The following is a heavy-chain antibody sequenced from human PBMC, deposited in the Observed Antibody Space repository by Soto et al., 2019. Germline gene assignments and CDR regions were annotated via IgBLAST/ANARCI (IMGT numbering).Heavy chain of an antibody. CDR3: ARLSGSYYRANYFDY. CDR1: GGSVSSDNYY. Sequence: SETLSLTCTVSGGSVSSDNYYWSWIRQPPGKGLEWIGYIYYSGSTNYNPSLKSRVTISVDTSKNQFSLKLSSVTAADTAVYYCARLSGSYYRANYFDYWGQGTLVTVSS. D-gene: IGHD3-10*01. CDR2: IYYSGST. J-gene: IGHJ4*02. V-gene: IGHV4-61*01.